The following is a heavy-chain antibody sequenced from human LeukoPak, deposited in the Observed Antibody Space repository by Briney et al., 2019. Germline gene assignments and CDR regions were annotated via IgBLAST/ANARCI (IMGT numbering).Heavy chain of an antibody. D-gene: IGHD3-9*01. CDR3: ARDRPVLRYFDWPLVDY. J-gene: IGHJ4*02. Sequence: ASVKVSCKVSGYTFTSYGISWVRQAPGQGLEWMGWISAYNGNTNYAQKLQGRVTMTTDTSTSTAYMELRSLRSDDTAVYYCARDRPVLRYFDWPLVDYWGQGTLVTVSS. V-gene: IGHV1-18*01. CDR1: GYTFTSYG. CDR2: ISAYNGNT.